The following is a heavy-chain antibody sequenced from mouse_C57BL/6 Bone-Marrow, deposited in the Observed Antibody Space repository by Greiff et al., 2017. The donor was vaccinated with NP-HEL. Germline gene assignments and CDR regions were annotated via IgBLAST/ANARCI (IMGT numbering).Heavy chain of an antibody. CDR3: ARLDV. Sequence: EVKVVESGGGLVQPGGSLKLSCAASGFTFSDYYMYWVRQTPEKRLEWVAYISNGGGSTYYPDTVKGRFTISRDNAKNTLYLQMSRLKSEDTAMYYCARLDVWGTGTTVTVSS. J-gene: IGHJ1*03. CDR2: ISNGGGST. CDR1: GFTFSDYY. V-gene: IGHV5-12*01.